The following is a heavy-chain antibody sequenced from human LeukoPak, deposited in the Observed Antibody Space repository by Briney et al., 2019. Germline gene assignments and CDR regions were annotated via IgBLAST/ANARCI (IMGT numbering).Heavy chain of an antibody. D-gene: IGHD3-3*01. CDR1: GFTFSTYW. V-gene: IGHV3-7*01. J-gene: IGHJ4*02. CDR2: IKQDGSEK. Sequence: GGSLRLSCAASGFTFSTYWMTWVRQAPGKGLEWVANIKQDGSEKYFVDSVKGRFTISRDNANNSLYLQMNSLRAEDTAVYYCVRYFRFLEDYWGQGTLVTVSS. CDR3: VRYFRFLEDY.